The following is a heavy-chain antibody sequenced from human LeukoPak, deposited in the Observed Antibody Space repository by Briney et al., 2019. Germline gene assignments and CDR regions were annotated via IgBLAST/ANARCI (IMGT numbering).Heavy chain of an antibody. J-gene: IGHJ4*02. D-gene: IGHD3-22*01. CDR3: ARGRGDSKGTSFDF. V-gene: IGHV4-4*07. CDR2: IYSRGST. CDR1: GGSISSYY. Sequence: SETLSLTCTVSGGSISSYYWSWIRQPAGKGLEWIGRIYSRGSTDYNPSLKSRVTMSLDTSNNQFSLKLSSVTAADTAVYYCARGRGDSKGTSFDFWGQGTLVTVSS.